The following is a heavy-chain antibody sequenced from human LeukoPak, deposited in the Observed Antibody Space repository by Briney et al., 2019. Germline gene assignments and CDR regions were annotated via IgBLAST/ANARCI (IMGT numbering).Heavy chain of an antibody. CDR1: GGSISSGSYY. D-gene: IGHD3-10*01. V-gene: IGHV4-61*02. CDR3: VRGGLGSVGGNYYYYMDV. J-gene: IGHJ6*03. Sequence: PSETLSLTCTVSGGSISSGSYYWSWIRQPAGKGLEWIGRIYTSGSTNYNPSLKSRVTMSVDTSKNQFSLKLSSVTAADTAVYYCVRGGLGSVGGNYYYYMDVWGKGTTVTVSS. CDR2: IYTSGST.